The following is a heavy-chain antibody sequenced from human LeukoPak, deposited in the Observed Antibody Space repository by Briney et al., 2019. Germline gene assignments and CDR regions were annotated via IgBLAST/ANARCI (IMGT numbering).Heavy chain of an antibody. Sequence: KASETLSLTCAVYGGSFSGYYWSWIRQPPGKGLEWIGEINHSGSTSYNPSLKSRVTISVATSKNQFSLKLSSVTAADTAVYYCAREDSSGWYGQDYWGQGTLVTVSS. CDR3: AREDSSGWYGQDY. CDR1: GGSFSGYY. D-gene: IGHD6-19*01. CDR2: INHSGST. V-gene: IGHV4-34*01. J-gene: IGHJ4*02.